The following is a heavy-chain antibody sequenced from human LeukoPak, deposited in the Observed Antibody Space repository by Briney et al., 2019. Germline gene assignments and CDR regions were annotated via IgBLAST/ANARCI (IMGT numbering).Heavy chain of an antibody. CDR2: MNPNSGNT. V-gene: IGHV1-8*01. CDR1: GYTFTSYD. Sequence: GASVKASCKASGYTFTSYDINWVRQATGQGLEWMGWMNPNSGNTGYAQKFQGRVTMTRNTSISTAYMELSNLRSEDTAVYYCARSEGLWFGYWGQGTLDTVSS. CDR3: ARSEGLWFGY. J-gene: IGHJ4*02. D-gene: IGHD3-10*01.